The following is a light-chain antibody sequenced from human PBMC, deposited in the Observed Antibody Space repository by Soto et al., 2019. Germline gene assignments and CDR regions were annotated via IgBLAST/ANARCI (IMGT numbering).Light chain of an antibody. J-gene: IGLJ1*01. CDR1: SSDVGGYNY. V-gene: IGLV2-14*01. CDR2: DVS. CDR3: SSYTTSSTRV. Sequence: QSVLTQPASVSGSPGQSITISCTGTSSDVGGYNYVSWYQQHPGKAPKLMIYDVSNRPSGVSNRFSGSKSGNTASLTISGLQAEDEVYYYCSSYTTSSTRVFATGPNVPV.